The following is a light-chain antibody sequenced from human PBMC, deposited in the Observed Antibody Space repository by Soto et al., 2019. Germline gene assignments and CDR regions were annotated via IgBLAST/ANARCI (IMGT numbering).Light chain of an antibody. CDR3: QQYGSSPRT. CDR1: QSVSSSS. J-gene: IGKJ2*01. CDR2: GAS. V-gene: IGKV3-20*01. Sequence: EIVLTQSPGTLSLSPGERATLSCRASQSVSSSSLDWYQQIPGQAPRLLIYGASSRATGIPDRFSGSGSGTDFTLTISSLEPEDFAVYYCQQYGSSPRTFGQGTKLEI.